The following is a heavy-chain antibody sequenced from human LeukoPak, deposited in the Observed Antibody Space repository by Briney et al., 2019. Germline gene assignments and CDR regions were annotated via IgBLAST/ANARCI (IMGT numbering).Heavy chain of an antibody. J-gene: IGHJ4*02. CDR3: ATSTRSGYNWNSFDY. V-gene: IGHV1-2*02. CDR1: GYTFTVFC. D-gene: IGHD3-3*01. Sequence: ASVKVPCKASGYTFTVFCIHWVRQAPGQGLEWMGRINPNSGGTNYAQKFQGRVTMTRDTSISTAYMELTRLRSDDTAIYYCATSTRSGYNWNSFDYWGQGTLVTVSS. CDR2: INPNSGGT.